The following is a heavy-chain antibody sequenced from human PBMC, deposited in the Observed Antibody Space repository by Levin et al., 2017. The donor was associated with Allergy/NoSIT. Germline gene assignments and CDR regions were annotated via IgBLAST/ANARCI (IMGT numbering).Heavy chain of an antibody. CDR2: IWYDGSNK. CDR1: GFTFSSYG. CDR3: ARDPLDYGDYNYYYYYMDV. V-gene: IGHV3-33*01. Sequence: GGSLRLSCAASGFTFSSYGMHWVRQAPGKGLEWVAVIWYDGSNKYYADSVKGRFTISRDNSKNTLYLQMNSLRAEDTAVYYCARDPLDYGDYNYYYYYMDVWGKGTTVTVSS. J-gene: IGHJ6*03. D-gene: IGHD4-17*01.